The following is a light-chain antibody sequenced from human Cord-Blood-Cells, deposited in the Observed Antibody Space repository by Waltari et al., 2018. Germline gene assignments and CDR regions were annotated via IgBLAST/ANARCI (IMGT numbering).Light chain of an antibody. Sequence: SYELPQPPSVSVSPGQPASITCSADKLVVKSACWYQQKPGQSPVMVIYQDSKRPSGIPERFSGSNSGNTATLTISGTQAMDEADYYCQAWDSSTAVFGGGTKLTVL. V-gene: IGLV3-1*01. J-gene: IGLJ3*02. CDR1: KLVVKS. CDR3: QAWDSSTAV. CDR2: QDS.